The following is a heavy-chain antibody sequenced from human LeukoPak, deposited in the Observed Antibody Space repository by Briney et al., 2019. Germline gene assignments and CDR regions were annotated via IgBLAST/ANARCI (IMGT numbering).Heavy chain of an antibody. Sequence: ASVKVSCKASGGTFSSYAISWVRQAPGQGLEWTGGIIPIFGTANYAQKFQGRVTITADESTSTAYMELSSLRSEDTAVYYCARPSTVVTPYYFDYWGQGTLVTVSS. V-gene: IGHV1-69*13. J-gene: IGHJ4*02. CDR3: ARPSTVVTPYYFDY. CDR1: GGTFSSYA. CDR2: IIPIFGTA. D-gene: IGHD4-23*01.